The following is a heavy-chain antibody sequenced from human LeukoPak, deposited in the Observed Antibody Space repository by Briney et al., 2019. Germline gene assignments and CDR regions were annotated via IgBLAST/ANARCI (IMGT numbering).Heavy chain of an antibody. D-gene: IGHD3-3*01. CDR2: ISGSGGST. CDR1: GFTFSSYA. Sequence: GGSLRLSCAASGFTFSSYAMSWVRQAPGKGLEWVSAISGSGGSTYYADSVKGRFTISRDNSKNTLYLQMNSLRAEDTAVYYCAKDPNYDFWSGFPPFDYWGQGTLVTVSS. J-gene: IGHJ4*02. CDR3: AKDPNYDFWSGFPPFDY. V-gene: IGHV3-23*01.